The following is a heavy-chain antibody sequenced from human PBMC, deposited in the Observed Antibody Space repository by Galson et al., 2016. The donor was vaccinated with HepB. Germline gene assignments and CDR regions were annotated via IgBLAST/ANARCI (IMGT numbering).Heavy chain of an antibody. CDR3: ASHRGLHWFDP. J-gene: IGHJ5*02. Sequence: PLSLTCSVSGGSISSGGYYWSWIRQHPGKGLEWIGYIYYSGSNSYNPSLKSRLTISLDTSKNQFSLKLTSVTAADTAVYYCASHRGLHWFDPWGQGTLVTVSS. V-gene: IGHV4-31*03. CDR2: IYYSGSN. CDR1: GGSISSGGYY. D-gene: IGHD3-10*01.